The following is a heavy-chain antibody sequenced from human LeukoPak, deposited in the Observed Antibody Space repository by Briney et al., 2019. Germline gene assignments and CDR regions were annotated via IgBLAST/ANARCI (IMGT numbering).Heavy chain of an antibody. CDR3: AKVPDY. V-gene: IGHV3-30-3*01. J-gene: IGHJ4*02. CDR2: FSYDASSE. Sequence: GGSLRLSCTASGFTFSSYDMHWVRQAPGKGLEWVAVFSYDASSEFYADSVKGRFTISRDNSKNTLLLQLNSLRVEDTGVYYCAKVPDYWGQGTLVTVSS. CDR1: GFTFSSYD.